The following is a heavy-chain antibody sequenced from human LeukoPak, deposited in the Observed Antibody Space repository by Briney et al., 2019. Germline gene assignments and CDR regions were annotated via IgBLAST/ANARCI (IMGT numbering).Heavy chain of an antibody. Sequence: AETLSLTCTVSGGSISSYYWSWIRQPPGKGLEWIWSIYYSGSTNYNPSLKSRVTISADASKNQFSLKLSSVTAADTAVYYCARASPLGYCTKGVCYRLVDAFDIWGQGTMVTVSS. D-gene: IGHD2-8*01. J-gene: IGHJ3*02. CDR2: IYYSGST. CDR1: GGSISSYY. CDR3: ARASPLGYCTKGVCYRLVDAFDI. V-gene: IGHV4-59*01.